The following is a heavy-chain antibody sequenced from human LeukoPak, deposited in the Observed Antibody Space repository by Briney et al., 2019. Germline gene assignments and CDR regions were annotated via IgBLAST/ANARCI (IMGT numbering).Heavy chain of an antibody. D-gene: IGHD1-7*01. Sequence: GGSLRLSCAASGFTFSNYAMMWVRQAPGKGLEWVSIIGGTRYSTYCADSVRGRFTISRDNSKNTLYLQMNSLRAEDTAVYYCAKQGESKTKNFDYWGQGTLVTVSS. CDR2: IGGTRYST. CDR1: GFTFSNYA. V-gene: IGHV3-23*01. J-gene: IGHJ4*02. CDR3: AKQGESKTKNFDY.